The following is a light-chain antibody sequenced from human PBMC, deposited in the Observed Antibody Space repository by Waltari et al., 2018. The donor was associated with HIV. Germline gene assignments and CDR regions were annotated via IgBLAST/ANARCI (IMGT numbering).Light chain of an antibody. V-gene: IGLV2-23*02. CDR1: NSDVGSYTY. Sequence: QSALTQPASVSGSPGQSITISCTGINSDVGSYTYVSCYQQQPGKVPKVMIYDVNKRPSGVSNRFSGSKSGDTASRTISGLQAEDEADYYCFSYVGVTTYVFGTGTKVTVL. J-gene: IGLJ1*01. CDR3: FSYVGVTTYV. CDR2: DVN.